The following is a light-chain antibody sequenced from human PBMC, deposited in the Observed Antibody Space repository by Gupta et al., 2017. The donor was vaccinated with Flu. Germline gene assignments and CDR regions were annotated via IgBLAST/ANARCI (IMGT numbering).Light chain of an antibody. J-gene: IGKJ2*01. CDR1: QSLVYSDGNTY. V-gene: IGKV2-30*01. CDR3: MQGKHWPYT. Sequence: DVVMTQSPLSLPVTLGQPASISCRSSQSLVYSDGNTYLNWYQQRPGQSPRRLIYKVSNRDSGVPDRFSGRGSGTDFTLKISRVEAEDVGVYYCMQGKHWPYTFGQGTKLEIK. CDR2: KVS.